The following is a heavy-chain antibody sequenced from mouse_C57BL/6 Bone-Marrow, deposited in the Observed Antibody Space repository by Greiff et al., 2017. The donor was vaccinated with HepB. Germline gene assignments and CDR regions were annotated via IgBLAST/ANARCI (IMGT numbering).Heavy chain of an antibody. CDR2: IYPGDGDT. J-gene: IGHJ1*03. CDR3: ARGYGSSPWYFDV. V-gene: IGHV1-80*01. D-gene: IGHD1-1*01. Sequence: QVQLQQSGAELVKPGASVKISCKASGYAFSSYWMNWVKQRPGKGLEWIGQIYPGDGDTNYNGKFKGKATLTADKSSSTAYMQLSSLTSEDSAVYFCARGYGSSPWYFDVWGTGTTGTVSS. CDR1: GYAFSSYW.